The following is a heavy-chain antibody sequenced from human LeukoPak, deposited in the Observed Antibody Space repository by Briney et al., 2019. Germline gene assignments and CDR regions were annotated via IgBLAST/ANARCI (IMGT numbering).Heavy chain of an antibody. J-gene: IGHJ4*02. V-gene: IGHV3-30*18. D-gene: IGHD4-17*01. CDR1: GFIFISYG. CDR2: ISDDGRRK. CDR3: AKRPSDYGDYVSYFDY. Sequence: GGSLRLSCAASGFIFISYGMHWVRQAPGKGLEWVGVISDDGRRKDYADSVKGRFTISRDNSKVTLYLQMNSLRAEDTAVYYCAKRPSDYGDYVSYFDYWGQGTLVTVSS.